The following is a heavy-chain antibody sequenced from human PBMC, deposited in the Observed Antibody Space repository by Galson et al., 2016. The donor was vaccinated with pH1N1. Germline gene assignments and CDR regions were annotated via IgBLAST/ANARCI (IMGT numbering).Heavy chain of an antibody. CDR2: INPDSGGT. CDR3: ARAAGPSYYYGLDP. V-gene: IGHV1-2*06. J-gene: IGHJ5*02. D-gene: IGHD1-26*01. CDR1: GYIFTGKF. Sequence: SVKVSCKASGYIFTGKFIHWVRQAPGQGLEWMGRINPDSGGTKFAQRFQDRVTLTRDTSMRTAYIELSGLRYDDTAIYYCARAAGPSYYYGLDPWGQGTLVIVSS.